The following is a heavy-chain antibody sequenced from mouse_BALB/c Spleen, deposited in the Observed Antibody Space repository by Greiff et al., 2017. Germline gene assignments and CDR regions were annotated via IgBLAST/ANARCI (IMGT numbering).Heavy chain of an antibody. V-gene: IGHV5-2*01. CDR1: EYEFPSHD. CDR2: INSDGGST. D-gene: IGHD2-10*02. J-gene: IGHJ3*01. CDR3: ARQKYGNLWFAY. Sequence: EVMLVESGGGLVQPGESLRLSCESNEYEFPSHDMSWVRKTPEKRLELVAAINSDGGSTYYPDTMERRFIISRDNTKKTLYLQMSSLRSEDTALYYCARQKYGNLWFAYWGQGTLVTVSA.